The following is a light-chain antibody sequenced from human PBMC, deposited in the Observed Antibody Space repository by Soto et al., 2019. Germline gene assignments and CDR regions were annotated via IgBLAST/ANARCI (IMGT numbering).Light chain of an antibody. CDR3: QQYNNWPRT. J-gene: IGKJ2*01. CDR2: GAS. Sequence: EIVMTQSPATLSVSPGERATLSCRASQSVSSNLAWYQQKPGQAPRLLIYGASIRATGIPARFSGSGSGTEFTLTISSLQSDDFPVYYCQQYNNWPRTFGQGTKLDIK. V-gene: IGKV3-15*01. CDR1: QSVSSN.